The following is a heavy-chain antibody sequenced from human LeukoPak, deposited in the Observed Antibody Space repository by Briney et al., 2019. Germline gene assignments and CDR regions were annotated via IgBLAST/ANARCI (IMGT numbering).Heavy chain of an antibody. D-gene: IGHD1-26*01. J-gene: IGHJ3*02. V-gene: IGHV3-74*01. CDR2: INSDGSST. CDR1: GFTFSSYW. Sequence: PGGSLRLSCAASGFTFSSYWVHWVRQAPGKGLVWVSPINSDGSSTSYADSVKGRFTISRDNAKNTLSLQMNSLRAEVTAVYYCARVGGSNAFDIWGQGTMVIVSS. CDR3: ARVGGSNAFDI.